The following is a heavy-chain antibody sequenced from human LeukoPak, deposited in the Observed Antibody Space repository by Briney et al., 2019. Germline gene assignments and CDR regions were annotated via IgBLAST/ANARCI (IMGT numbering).Heavy chain of an antibody. V-gene: IGHV1-69*04. J-gene: IGHJ4*02. CDR2: IIPILGIA. CDR1: GGTFSSYT. D-gene: IGHD5-18*01. CDR3: ARDRGIQLWGRDY. Sequence: SVKVSCKASGGTFSSYTISWVRQAPGQGREWMGRIIPILGIANYAQKFQGRVTITADKSTSTAYMELSSLRSEDTAVYYCARDRGIQLWGRDYWGQGTLVTVSS.